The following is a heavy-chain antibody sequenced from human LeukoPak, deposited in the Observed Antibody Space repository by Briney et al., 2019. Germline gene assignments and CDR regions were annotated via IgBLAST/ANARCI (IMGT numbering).Heavy chain of an antibody. J-gene: IGHJ4*02. D-gene: IGHD1-26*01. CDR1: GXTFSSYS. V-gene: IGHV3-21*01. CDR3: VRASYSAATPGY. CDR2: ISDSGGKT. Sequence: PGGSLRLSCAASGXTFSSYSMNWVRQAPGKGLEWVSCISDSGGKTYYADSVKGRFTISRDNAKNTVYLQLSSLRAEDTAVYYCVRASYSAATPGYWGQGTLVTVSS.